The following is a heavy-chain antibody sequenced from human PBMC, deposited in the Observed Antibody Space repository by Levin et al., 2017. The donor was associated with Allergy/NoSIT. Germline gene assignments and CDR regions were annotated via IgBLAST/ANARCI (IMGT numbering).Heavy chain of an antibody. J-gene: IGHJ4*02. CDR1: GGSISSYY. Sequence: SETLSLTCAVSGGSISSYYWSWIRQPPGKGLEWIGYSHYNGTTNYSPSLMSRVTISVDTSKNQFSLKLTSVTAADTAVYYCAGSFGGGGPYCFDYWGQGTLVAVSS. CDR3: AGSFGGGGPYCFDY. CDR2: SHYNGTT. D-gene: IGHD4-23*01. V-gene: IGHV4-59*08.